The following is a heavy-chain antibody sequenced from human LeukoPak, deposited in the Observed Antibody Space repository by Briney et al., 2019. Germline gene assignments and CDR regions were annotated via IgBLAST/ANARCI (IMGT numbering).Heavy chain of an antibody. CDR3: ARATNWGFGPSRGFDP. Sequence: PSETLSLTCTLSGGSFSSYYWSWIRQPPGKGLEWIGYIYYSGSTNYNPSLKSRVTISVDTSKNQFSLKLSSVTAADTAVYYCARATNWGFGPSRGFDPWGQGTLVTVSS. CDR2: IYYSGST. J-gene: IGHJ5*02. V-gene: IGHV4-59*12. CDR1: GGSFSSYY. D-gene: IGHD7-27*01.